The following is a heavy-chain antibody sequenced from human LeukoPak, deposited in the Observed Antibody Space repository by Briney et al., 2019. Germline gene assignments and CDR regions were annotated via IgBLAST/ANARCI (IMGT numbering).Heavy chain of an antibody. D-gene: IGHD6-19*01. CDR2: ISYDGSNK. CDR1: GFTFSSYG. J-gene: IGHJ4*02. CDR3: AKDPEQWLVPTPSYFDY. Sequence: GRSLRLSCAASGFTFSSYGMHWVRQAPGKGLEWVAVISYDGSNKYYADSVKGRFTISRDNSKNTLYLQMNSLRAEDTAVYCCAKDPEQWLVPTPSYFDYWGQGTLVTVSS. V-gene: IGHV3-30*18.